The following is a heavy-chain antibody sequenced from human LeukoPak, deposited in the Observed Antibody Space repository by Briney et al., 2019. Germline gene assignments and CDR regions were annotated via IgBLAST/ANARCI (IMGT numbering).Heavy chain of an antibody. CDR1: GFTFSSYA. J-gene: IGHJ4*02. CDR3: ARAHFYCSSTSCYGQIITVFIAVAGHLDY. D-gene: IGHD2-2*01. V-gene: IGHV3-30*04. CDR2: ISYDGSNK. Sequence: GRSLRLSCAASGFTFSSYAMHWVRQAPGKGLEWVAVISYDGSNKYYADSVKGRFTISRDNSKNTLYLRMNSLRAEDTAVYYCARAHFYCSSTSCYGQIITVFIAVAGHLDYWGQGTLVSVSS.